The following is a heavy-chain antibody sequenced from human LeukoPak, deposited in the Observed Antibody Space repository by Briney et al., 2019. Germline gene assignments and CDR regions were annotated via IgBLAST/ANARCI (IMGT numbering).Heavy chain of an antibody. CDR1: NASVNSYF. D-gene: IGHD6-25*01. V-gene: IGHV4-4*07. Sequence: PSETLSLTCTVSNASVNSYFWGWVRQPAGKGLEWLGRIYTTGTTYYNPSLKSLLTLSIETSKSQFSLTLRSATAADTAVYFCGRQGYTAAYHFFDYWSQGTLVTVSS. CDR3: GRQGYTAAYHFFDY. J-gene: IGHJ4*02. CDR2: IYTTGTT.